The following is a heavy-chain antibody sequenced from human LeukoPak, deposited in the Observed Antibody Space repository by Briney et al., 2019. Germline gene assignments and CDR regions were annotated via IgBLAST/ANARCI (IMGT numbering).Heavy chain of an antibody. CDR1: GGSISSGSYY. Sequence: SETLSLTCTVSGGSISSGSYYWSWIRQPAGKGLEWIGRIYTSGSTNYNPSLKSRVTISVDTSKNQFSLKLSSVTAADTAVYYCARGSYGSGTNWFDPWGQGTLVTVSS. J-gene: IGHJ5*02. CDR2: IYTSGST. CDR3: ARGSYGSGTNWFDP. D-gene: IGHD3-10*01. V-gene: IGHV4-61*02.